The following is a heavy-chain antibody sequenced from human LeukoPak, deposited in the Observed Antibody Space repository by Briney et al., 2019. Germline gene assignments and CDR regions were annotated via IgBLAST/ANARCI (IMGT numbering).Heavy chain of an antibody. Sequence: GRSLGLSCAASGFTFGDYAMHWVRHAPAKGQEGVSGISWNSGSIGYADSVKGRFTISRDNAKNSLYLQMNSLRAEDTALYYCAKDSTLSGAAANFDYWGQGTLVTVSS. CDR3: AKDSTLSGAAANFDY. V-gene: IGHV3-9*01. CDR1: GFTFGDYA. CDR2: ISWNSGSI. J-gene: IGHJ4*02. D-gene: IGHD2-2*01.